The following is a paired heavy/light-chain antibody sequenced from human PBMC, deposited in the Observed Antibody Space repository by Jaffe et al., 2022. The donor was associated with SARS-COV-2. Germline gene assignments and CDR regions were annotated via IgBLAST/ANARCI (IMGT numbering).Heavy chain of an antibody. Sequence: QVQLVQSGAEVKKPGASVKVSCKASGYTFTSYGISWVRQAPGQGLEWMGWISAYNGNTNYAQKLQGRVTMTTDTSTSTAYMELRSLRSDDTAVYYCARVQGSEQWPELYFQHWGQGTLVTVSS. V-gene: IGHV1-18*01. J-gene: IGHJ1*01. CDR2: ISAYNGNT. CDR1: GYTFTSYG. D-gene: IGHD6-19*01. CDR3: ARVQGSEQWPELYFQH.
Light chain of an antibody. J-gene: IGKJ4*01. V-gene: IGKV3-20*01. CDR1: QSVSSSY. Sequence: EIVLTQSPGTLSLSPGERATLSCRASQSVSSSYLAWYQQKPGQAPRLLIYGASSRATGIPDRFSGSGSGTDFTLTISRLEPEDFAVYYCQQYGSSPQGLTFGGGTKVEIK. CDR3: QQYGSSPQGLT. CDR2: GAS.